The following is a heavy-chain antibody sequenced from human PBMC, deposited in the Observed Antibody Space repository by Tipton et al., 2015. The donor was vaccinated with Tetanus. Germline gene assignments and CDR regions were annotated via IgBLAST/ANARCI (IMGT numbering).Heavy chain of an antibody. CDR3: TRDPRPPDFYSGFGGELN. V-gene: IGHV4-59*01. Sequence: TPSLTCTVSAGSISSYYWSWIRQPPGKGLEWIGYIYHSGGTNYNPSLKSRVTMSVDTSKNQFYLKLSSVTAAETAVYYCTRDPRPPDFYSGFGGELNWGQGTLVTVSS. CDR2: IYHSGGT. D-gene: IGHD5-12*01. J-gene: IGHJ1*01. CDR1: AGSISSYY.